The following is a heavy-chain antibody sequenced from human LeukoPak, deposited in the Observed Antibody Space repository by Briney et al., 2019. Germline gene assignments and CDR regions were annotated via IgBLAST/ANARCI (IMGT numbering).Heavy chain of an antibody. Sequence: AGGSLRLSCAASGFTFSSYGMHWVRQAPGKGLEWVAVISYDGSNKYYADSVKGRFTISRDNSKDTLYLQMNSLRAEDTAVYYCAKDGRPVVPAMWYFDYWGQGTLVTVSS. CDR2: ISYDGSNK. CDR1: GFTFSSYG. J-gene: IGHJ4*02. CDR3: AKDGRPVVPAMWYFDY. V-gene: IGHV3-30*18. D-gene: IGHD2-2*01.